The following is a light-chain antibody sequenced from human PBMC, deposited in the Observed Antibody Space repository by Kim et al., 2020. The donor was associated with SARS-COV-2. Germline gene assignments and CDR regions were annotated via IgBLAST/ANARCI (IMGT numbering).Light chain of an antibody. CDR1: QSIRSY. CDR3: QQSYSTPLT. J-gene: IGKJ4*01. V-gene: IGKV1-39*01. Sequence: AAVGGKVTITCQASQSIRSYLNWYQQRPGKAPKLLIYAASSLQSGVPSRFSGSGSGTDFTLTISSLQPEDFATYYCQQSYSTPLTFGGGTKVDIK. CDR2: AAS.